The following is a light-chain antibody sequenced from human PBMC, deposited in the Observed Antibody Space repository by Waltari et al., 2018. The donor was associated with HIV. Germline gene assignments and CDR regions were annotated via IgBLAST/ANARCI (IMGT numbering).Light chain of an antibody. CDR2: QDS. Sequence: SYELTQPPSVSVSPGPTASITCSGAKSGNKYACWYQQKPAQSPVLVIYQDSTRPSGIPERFSGSNSGNTATLTISGTQAMDEADYYCQVWDSSTVVVFGGGTKLTVL. CDR3: QVWDSSTVVV. J-gene: IGLJ2*01. V-gene: IGLV3-1*01. CDR1: KSGNKY.